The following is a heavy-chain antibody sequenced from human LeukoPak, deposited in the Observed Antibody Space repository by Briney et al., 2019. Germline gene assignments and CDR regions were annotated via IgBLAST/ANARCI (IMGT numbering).Heavy chain of an antibody. CDR2: IHYSGST. J-gene: IGHJ4*02. CDR3: ARVGDYGDYGFDY. CDR1: GGSISSSSYY. V-gene: IGHV4-39*07. D-gene: IGHD4-17*01. Sequence: SETLSLTCTVSGGSISSSSYYWGWIRQPPGKELEWIGSIHYSGSTYYNPSLKSRVTISVDTSKNQFSLKLSSVTAADTAVYYCARVGDYGDYGFDYWGQGTLVTVSS.